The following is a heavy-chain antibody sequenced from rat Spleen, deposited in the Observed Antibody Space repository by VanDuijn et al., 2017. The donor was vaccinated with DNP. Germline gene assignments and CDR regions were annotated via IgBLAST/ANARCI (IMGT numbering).Heavy chain of an antibody. CDR3: ARHGGYFDY. CDR2: ISSGGNT. D-gene: IGHD1-7*01. V-gene: IGHV2S12*01. J-gene: IGHJ2*01. Sequence: QVQLKESGPGLVQPSQTLSLTCTVSGFSLTTNGVSWVRQPPGKGLEWIAAISSGGNTYFNSALKSRLSVTRDTSRSQVFLKMSSLQPEDTGTYYWARHGGYFDYWGQGVMVTVSS. CDR1: GFSLTTNG.